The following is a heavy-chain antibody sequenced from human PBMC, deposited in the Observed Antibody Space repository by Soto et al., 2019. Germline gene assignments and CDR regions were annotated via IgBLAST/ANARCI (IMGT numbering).Heavy chain of an antibody. CDR3: ARSPEVSPTHHFDP. Sequence: QVQLQESGPRLVNPSGTLSLTCGVSGGSISSINWWSWVRQSPGKGLEWIGEIYHDGSTNYNPSLKRRVNISVEKSKNQFALKVTSVTAADTAVYYCARSPEVSPTHHFDPWGQGTLVTVSS. D-gene: IGHD1-20*01. V-gene: IGHV4-4*02. J-gene: IGHJ5*02. CDR1: GGSISSINW. CDR2: IYHDGST.